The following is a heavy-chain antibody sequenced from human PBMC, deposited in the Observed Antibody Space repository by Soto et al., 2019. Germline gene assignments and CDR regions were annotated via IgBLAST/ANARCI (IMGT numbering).Heavy chain of an antibody. V-gene: IGHV3-21*01. CDR3: ARDSSGWYYYYGMDV. J-gene: IGHJ6*02. CDR1: GFTFSSYS. CDR2: ISSSSSYI. Sequence: GGSLRLSCAASGFTFSSYSMNWVRQAPGKGLEWVSSISSSSSYIYYADSVKGRFTISRDNAKNSLYLQMNSLRAEDTALYYCARDSSGWYYYYGMDVWGQGTTVTVSS. D-gene: IGHD6-19*01.